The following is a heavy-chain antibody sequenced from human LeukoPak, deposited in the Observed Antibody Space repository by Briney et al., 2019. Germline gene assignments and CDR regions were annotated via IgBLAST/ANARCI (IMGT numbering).Heavy chain of an antibody. CDR3: ARSPRTTYYYDSSGLKKLYNWFDP. CDR1: GGSFSGYY. CDR2: INHSGST. D-gene: IGHD3-22*01. Sequence: PSETLSLTCAVYGGSFSGYYWSWIRQPPGKGLEWIGEINHSGSTNYNPSLKSRVNISVDTSKNQFSLKLSSVTAADTAVYYCARSPRTTYYYDSSGLKKLYNWFDPWGQGTLVTVSS. V-gene: IGHV4-34*01. J-gene: IGHJ5*02.